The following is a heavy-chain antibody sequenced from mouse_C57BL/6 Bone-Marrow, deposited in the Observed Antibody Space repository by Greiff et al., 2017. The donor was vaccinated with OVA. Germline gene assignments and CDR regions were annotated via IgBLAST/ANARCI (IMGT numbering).Heavy chain of an antibody. CDR2: IYPGSGST. J-gene: IGHJ3*01. CDR1: GYTFTSYW. V-gene: IGHV1-55*01. CDR3: GAYYSNSAWFAY. Sequence: QVQLQQPGAELVKPGASVKMSCKASGYTFTSYWITWVKQRPGQGLEWIGDIYPGSGSTNYNEKFKSKATLTVDTSSSTAYMQLSSLTSEDSAVYYCGAYYSNSAWFAYWGQGTLVTVSA. D-gene: IGHD2-5*01.